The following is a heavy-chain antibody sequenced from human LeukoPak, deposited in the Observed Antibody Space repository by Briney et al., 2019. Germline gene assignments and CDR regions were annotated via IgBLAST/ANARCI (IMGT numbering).Heavy chain of an antibody. CDR2: ISWNSGSI. J-gene: IGHJ4*02. V-gene: IGHV3-9*01. D-gene: IGHD6-6*01. CDR3: ARGGVKQLVPFDY. CDR1: GFTFDDYA. Sequence: PGRSLRLSCAASGFTFDDYAMHWVRQAPGKGLEWVSGISWNSGSIGYADSVKGRFTISRDNAKNSLYLQMNSLRAEDTALYYCARGGVKQLVPFDYWGQGTLVNVSS.